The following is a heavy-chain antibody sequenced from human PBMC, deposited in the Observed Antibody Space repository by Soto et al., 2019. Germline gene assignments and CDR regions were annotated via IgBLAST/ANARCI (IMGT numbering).Heavy chain of an antibody. V-gene: IGHV3-53*01. CDR3: ARELPPDL. D-gene: IGHD2-15*01. CDR2: IWSAGLT. CDR1: GFTVSSKY. J-gene: IGHJ5*02. Sequence: LRLSCAASGFTVSSKYMNWVRQAPGKGLEWVSIIWSAGLTYYADSVRGRFTISRDISKNILFFQMNNLRAEDSAIYYCARELPPDLWGQGTLVTVSS.